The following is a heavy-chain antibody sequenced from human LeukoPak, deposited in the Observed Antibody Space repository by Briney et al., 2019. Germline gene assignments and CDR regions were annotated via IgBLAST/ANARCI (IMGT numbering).Heavy chain of an antibody. CDR1: GGSISSYY. Sequence: SETLSLTCAVYGGSISSYYWSWIRQPPGKGLEWIGYIYYTGTTDSNPSLKSRVTISLDTSKNQFSLNLSSVTAADTAVYYCARRWVYDKRAFDAWGQGTMVTVSS. V-gene: IGHV4-59*08. D-gene: IGHD3-16*01. CDR2: IYYTGTT. J-gene: IGHJ3*01. CDR3: ARRWVYDKRAFDA.